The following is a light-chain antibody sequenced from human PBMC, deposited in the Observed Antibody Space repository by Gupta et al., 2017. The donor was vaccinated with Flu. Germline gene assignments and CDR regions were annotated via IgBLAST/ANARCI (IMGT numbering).Light chain of an antibody. CDR3: KKKNRDHPLFT. V-gene: IGKV1-27*01. Sequence: DIQMTQSPSSLSASVGDRVTITCRASQGISNYLAWYQQKSGKVPKLLIYAASTWQSGVPSRFRGSGVGTDFTLTISSSQPEDVETYYCKKKNRDHPLFTFGHGTKVDIK. J-gene: IGKJ3*01. CDR2: AAS. CDR1: QGISNY.